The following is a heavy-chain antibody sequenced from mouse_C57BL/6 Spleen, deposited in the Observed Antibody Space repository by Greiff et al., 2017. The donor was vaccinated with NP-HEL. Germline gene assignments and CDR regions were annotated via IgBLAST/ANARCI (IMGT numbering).Heavy chain of an antibody. D-gene: IGHD1-1*01. CDR1: GYTFTSYG. J-gene: IGHJ2*01. V-gene: IGHV1-81*01. CDR2: IYPRSGNT. Sequence: QVHVKQSGAELARPGASVKLSCKASGYTFTSYGISWVKQRTGQGLEWIGEIYPRSGNTYYNEKFKGKATLTADKSSSTAYMELRSLTSEDSAVYFCARSDTTVVATDYWGQGTTLTVSS. CDR3: ARSDTTVVATDY.